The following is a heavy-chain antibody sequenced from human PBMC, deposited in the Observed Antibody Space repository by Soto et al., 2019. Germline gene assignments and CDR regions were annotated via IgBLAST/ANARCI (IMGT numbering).Heavy chain of an antibody. CDR3: AEDLERAAADLYYYYGMDV. V-gene: IGHV3-30*18. J-gene: IGHJ6*02. Sequence: GGSLRLSCAASGFTFSSYGMHWVRQAPGKGLEWVAVISYDGSNKYYADSVKGRFTISRDNSKNTLYLQMNSLRAEDTAVYYCAEDLERAAADLYYYYGMDVWGQGTTVTVSS. CDR1: GFTFSSYG. D-gene: IGHD6-13*01. CDR2: ISYDGSNK.